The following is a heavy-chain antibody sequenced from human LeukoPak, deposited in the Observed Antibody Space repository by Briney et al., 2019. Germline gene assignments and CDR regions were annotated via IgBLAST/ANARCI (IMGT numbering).Heavy chain of an antibody. V-gene: IGHV3-9*03. CDR2: ISWNSGSI. CDR3: AKDIGIAAAGHFDY. D-gene: IGHD6-13*01. J-gene: IGHJ4*02. CDR1: GFTFDDYA. Sequence: PGGSLRLSCAASGFTFDDYAMHWVRQAPGKGLEWVSGISWNSGSIGYADSVKGRFTISRDNAKNSLYLQMNSLRAEDMALYYCAKDIGIAAAGHFDYWGQGTLVTASS.